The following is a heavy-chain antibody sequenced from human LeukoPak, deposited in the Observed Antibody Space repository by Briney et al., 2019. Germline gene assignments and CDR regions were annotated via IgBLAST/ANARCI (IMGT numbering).Heavy chain of an antibody. Sequence: SQTLSLTFTVSGGSISSGGYYWSWIRQRPGKGLEWIGYIYYSGSTYYNPSLKSRVTISVDTSKNQFSLKLSSVTAADTAVYYCARRGGDLLEADWYFDLWGRGTLVTVSS. CDR1: GGSISSGGYY. V-gene: IGHV4-31*03. D-gene: IGHD2-21*02. CDR2: IYYSGST. CDR3: ARRGGDLLEADWYFDL. J-gene: IGHJ2*01.